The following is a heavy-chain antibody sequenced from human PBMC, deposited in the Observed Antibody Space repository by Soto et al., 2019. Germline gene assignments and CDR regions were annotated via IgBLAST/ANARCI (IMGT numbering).Heavy chain of an antibody. V-gene: IGHV4-59*08. D-gene: IGHD5-12*01. J-gene: IGHJ5*02. CDR2: IYYSGST. CDR3: ASSPSGSGYDYNWFDP. CDR1: GGSISSYY. Sequence: SETLSLTCTVSGGSISSYYWSWIRQPPGKGLEWIGYIYYSGSTNYNPSLKSRVTISVDTSKNQFSLKLSSVTAADTAVYYCASSPSGSGYDYNWFDPWGQGTLVTVSS.